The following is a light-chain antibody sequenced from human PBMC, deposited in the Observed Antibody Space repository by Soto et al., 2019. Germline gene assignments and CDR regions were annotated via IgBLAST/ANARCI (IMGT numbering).Light chain of an antibody. CDR1: QSVSSN. CDR3: QQYHNWPPYT. V-gene: IGKV3-15*01. J-gene: IGKJ2*01. CDR2: GAS. Sequence: EIVMTQSPATLSVSPGERATLSCRASQSVSSNLAWYQQKPGQTPRLLIYGASTRATGIPARFSGSGSRTEFTLPISSLQSEDFAVYYCQQYHNWPPYTFGQGTKLEIK.